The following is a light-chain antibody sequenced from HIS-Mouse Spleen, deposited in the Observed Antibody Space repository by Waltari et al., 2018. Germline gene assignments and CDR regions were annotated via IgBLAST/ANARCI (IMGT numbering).Light chain of an antibody. Sequence: QSVLTQPPSASGTPGQRVTISCSGSSSNIGSNYVYWYQQLPGTAPKLLIYRNKLRPSWVPDRVCGSKSGTSASLAISGLRSEDEADYYCAAWDDSLSGNWVFGGGTKLTVL. CDR3: AAWDDSLSGNWV. CDR2: RNK. V-gene: IGLV1-47*01. CDR1: SSNIGSNY. J-gene: IGLJ3*02.